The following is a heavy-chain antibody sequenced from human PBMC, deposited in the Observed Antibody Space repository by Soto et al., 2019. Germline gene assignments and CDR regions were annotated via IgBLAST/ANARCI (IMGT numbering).Heavy chain of an antibody. CDR1: GFTCSSYW. Sequence: PGGSLSLYCAASGFTCSSYWMSWVRQAPGKGLEWVANIKQDGSEKYYVDSVKGRFTISRDNAKNSLYLQMNSLRAEDTAVYYCARVPVAPGTFFVVVIMYYYNDTAVSDQETT. V-gene: IGHV3-7*01. D-gene: IGHD3-3*01. CDR3: ARVPVAPGTFFVVVIMYYYNDTAV. CDR2: IKQDGSEK. J-gene: IGHJ6*02.